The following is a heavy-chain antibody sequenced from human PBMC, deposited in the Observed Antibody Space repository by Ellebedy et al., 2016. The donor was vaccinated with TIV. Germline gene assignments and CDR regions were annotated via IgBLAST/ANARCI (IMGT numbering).Heavy chain of an antibody. Sequence: GGSLRLXXAASGFTFSSYTMNWVRQAPGKGLEWVSSISSSGNYIYYADSVKGRFTISRDNAMNSLYLQMNSLRAEDTAVYYCARDQVYDYYGSGSYYNHYSYYYGMDVWGQGTTVTVSS. V-gene: IGHV3-21*01. CDR1: GFTFSSYT. CDR3: ARDQVYDYYGSGSYYNHYSYYYGMDV. J-gene: IGHJ6*02. D-gene: IGHD3-10*01. CDR2: ISSSGNYI.